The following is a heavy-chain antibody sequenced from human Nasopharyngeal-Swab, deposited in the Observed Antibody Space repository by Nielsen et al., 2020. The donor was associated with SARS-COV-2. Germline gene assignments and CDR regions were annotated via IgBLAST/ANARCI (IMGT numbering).Heavy chain of an antibody. Sequence: GGSLRLSCAASGFTFNNYAMSWVRQAPGKGLEWVSVIYNGANDTYYPDSLKGRFTISRDNSKNTLYLQMNSLRAEDTAVYYCAKTHCSGGSCYDLDYWGQGTLVTVSS. D-gene: IGHD2-15*01. CDR3: AKTHCSGGSCYDLDY. CDR2: IYNGANDT. J-gene: IGHJ4*02. V-gene: IGHV3-23*03. CDR1: GFTFNNYA.